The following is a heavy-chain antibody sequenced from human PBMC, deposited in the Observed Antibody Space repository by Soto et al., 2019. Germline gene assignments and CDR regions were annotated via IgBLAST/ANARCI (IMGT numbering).Heavy chain of an antibody. CDR3: AKDRYLDHDSPGYLFDN. J-gene: IGHJ4*02. V-gene: IGHV3-23*01. D-gene: IGHD3-22*01. CDR2: ISRYGDIT. Sequence: EVQLLESGGDLIQPGGSLRLSCAASGFTVNIYAMTWVRQAPGKGLEWVSAISRYGDITYYADSVEGRFTISGDNSKNTLYLQMNSLRAEDTAVYYCAKDRYLDHDSPGYLFDNWGQGTLVTVSS. CDR1: GFTVNIYA.